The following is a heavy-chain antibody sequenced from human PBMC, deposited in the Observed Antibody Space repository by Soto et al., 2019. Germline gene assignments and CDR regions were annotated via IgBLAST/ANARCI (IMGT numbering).Heavy chain of an antibody. CDR2: IKSKTDGATT. D-gene: IGHD4-17*01. Sequence: EVQLVESGGGLLKPGGSLRLSCAASGFTFTYAWMDWVRQAPGKGLEWVGRIKSKTDGATTDYAAPVKGRFSISRDDSKNTLYLQMNSLKTEDTGVYYCATVHTTVTFDSWGHGTLVTVFS. V-gene: IGHV3-15*07. J-gene: IGHJ4*01. CDR1: GFTFTYAW. CDR3: ATVHTTVTFDS.